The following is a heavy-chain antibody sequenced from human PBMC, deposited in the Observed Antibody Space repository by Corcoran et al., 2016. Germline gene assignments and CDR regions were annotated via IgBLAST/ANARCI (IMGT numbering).Heavy chain of an antibody. J-gene: IGHJ6*02. D-gene: IGHD2-15*01. V-gene: IGHV5-51*01. CDR2: IYPGDSDT. Sequence: EVQLVQSGAEVKKPGESLKISCQGSGYRFTTSWIAWVRQMPEEGLESMGVIYPGDSDTRYSPSFQGQVTISADKSISTAYLQWSSLKASDTAMYYWARQTRSGVDVWGQGTPVTVSS. CDR3: ARQTRSGVDV. CDR1: GYRFTTSW.